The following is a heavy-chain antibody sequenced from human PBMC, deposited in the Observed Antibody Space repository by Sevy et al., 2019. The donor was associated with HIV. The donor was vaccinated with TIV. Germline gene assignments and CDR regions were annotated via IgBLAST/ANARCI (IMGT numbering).Heavy chain of an antibody. CDR3: ASCPDSSGYCIKFDY. Sequence: GGSLRLSCAASGFTLSSYAMHWVRQAPGKGLEWVAVISYDGSNKYYADSVKGRFTISRDNSKNTLYLQMNSLRAEDTAVYYCASCPDSSGYCIKFDYWGQGTLVTVSS. CDR1: GFTLSSYA. CDR2: ISYDGSNK. J-gene: IGHJ4*02. V-gene: IGHV3-30*04. D-gene: IGHD3-22*01.